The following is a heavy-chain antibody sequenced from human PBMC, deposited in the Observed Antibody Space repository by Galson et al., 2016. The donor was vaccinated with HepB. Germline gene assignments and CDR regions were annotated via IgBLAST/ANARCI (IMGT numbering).Heavy chain of an antibody. V-gene: IGHV3-15*01. CDR1: GFTYSRAW. Sequence: SLRLSCAASGFTYSRAWMNWVRQAPGKGLEWVGRIQRYTEGGTTEYAAPTKGRFTFSRDESNNRLYLQMNSLKTEDTAVYYCTTSSTRGYTYGPSAYWCRGTLVAVSA. J-gene: IGHJ4*02. CDR3: TTSSTRGYTYGPSAY. D-gene: IGHD5-18*01. CDR2: IQRYTEGGTT.